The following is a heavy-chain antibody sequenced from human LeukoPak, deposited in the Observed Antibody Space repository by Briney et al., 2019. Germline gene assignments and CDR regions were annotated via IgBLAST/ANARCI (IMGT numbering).Heavy chain of an antibody. V-gene: IGHV1-69*06. CDR1: GGTFNSYG. Sequence: SVKVSCKASGGTFNSYGLTWVRQAPGHGLEWMGGIISIFATANYAQKFQGRVTITADKSTSTAYMELSSLKSEDTAVYYCARERHDYGGFDYWGQGTLVTVSS. D-gene: IGHD4-23*01. CDR3: ARERHDYGGFDY. CDR2: IISIFATA. J-gene: IGHJ4*02.